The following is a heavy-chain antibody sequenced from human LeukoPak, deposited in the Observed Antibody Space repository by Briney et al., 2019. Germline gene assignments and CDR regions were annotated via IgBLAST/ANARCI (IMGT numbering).Heavy chain of an antibody. CDR1: GGSISGYF. Sequence: SDTLSLPCTVSGGSISGYFWSWIRQPPGEGLEWIGYIYYRGNTIYNLSLKSRATISVDTSKNLFSLELTSVTTADTAVYYCARHADIAAYREGLDVWGRGTTVTVSS. CDR2: IYYRGNT. J-gene: IGHJ6*04. D-gene: IGHD2-15*01. CDR3: ARHADIAAYREGLDV. V-gene: IGHV4-59*07.